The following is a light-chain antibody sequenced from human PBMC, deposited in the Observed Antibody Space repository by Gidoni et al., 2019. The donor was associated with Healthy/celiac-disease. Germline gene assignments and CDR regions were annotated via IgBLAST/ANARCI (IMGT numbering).Light chain of an antibody. Sequence: EIVLTQSPGTLSLSPGERATLSCRASQSVSSSYLAWYQQKPGQAPRLLIYGASSRATGIPDRFRGSGSGTDFPLTISRLEPEDIAVYYCQQYGSSGTFGQGTKVEIK. CDR3: QQYGSSGT. V-gene: IGKV3-20*01. J-gene: IGKJ1*01. CDR2: GAS. CDR1: QSVSSSY.